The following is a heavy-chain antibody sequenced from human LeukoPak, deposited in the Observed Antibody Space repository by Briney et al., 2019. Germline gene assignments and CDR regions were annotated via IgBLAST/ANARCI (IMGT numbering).Heavy chain of an antibody. D-gene: IGHD3-16*01. CDR1: SVSISSYY. J-gene: IGHJ6*02. V-gene: IGHV4-4*07. CDR3: ARDYAVRDFYYGLDV. Sequence: SETLSLTCTVSSVSISSYYWTWIRQPAGKGLEWIGRIYTSGNTNYNPSLTSRVTMSVDTAKNQSSLKLPSVTAADTAVYFCARDYAVRDFYYGLDVWGQGTTVTVSS. CDR2: IYTSGNT.